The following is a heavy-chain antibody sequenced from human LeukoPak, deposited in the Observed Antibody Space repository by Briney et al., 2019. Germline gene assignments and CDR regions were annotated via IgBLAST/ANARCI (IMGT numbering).Heavy chain of an antibody. CDR2: IYTSGST. CDR3: VRSYDTSGYFHAFDI. Sequence: SETLSLTCTVSGGSISSYYWSWIRQPPGKGLEWIGYIYTSGSTNYNPSLKSRVTISVDTSKNQFSLKLSSVTAADTAVYYCVRSYDTSGYFHAFDIWGQGTEVTVSS. D-gene: IGHD3-22*01. J-gene: IGHJ3*02. CDR1: GGSISSYY. V-gene: IGHV4-4*09.